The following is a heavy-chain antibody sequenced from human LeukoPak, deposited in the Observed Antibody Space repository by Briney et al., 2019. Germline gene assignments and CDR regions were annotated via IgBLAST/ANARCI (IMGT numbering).Heavy chain of an antibody. Sequence: GESLKISCKGSGYSFTSYWIGWVRQMPGKGLEWMGIIYPGDSDTRYSPSFQGQVTISADKSISTAYLQWSSLKASDTAMYYCAREIYCSSTSCYPYYFDYWGQGTLVTVSS. J-gene: IGHJ4*02. CDR3: AREIYCSSTSCYPYYFDY. CDR2: IYPGDSDT. D-gene: IGHD2-2*01. V-gene: IGHV5-51*01. CDR1: GYSFTSYW.